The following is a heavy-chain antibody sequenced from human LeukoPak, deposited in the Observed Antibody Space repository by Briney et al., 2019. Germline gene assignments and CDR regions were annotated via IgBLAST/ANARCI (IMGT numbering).Heavy chain of an antibody. CDR1: GGSISSYY. CDR2: IYYSGST. CDR3: ARQLRGYSYGTIDY. Sequence: SETLSLTCTVSGGSISSYYWSWIRQPPGKGLEWIGYIYYSGSTNYNPSLKSRVTISVDTSTNHYSLKLSSVTAADTALYYCARQLRGYSYGTIDYWGQRDHVTVSS. V-gene: IGHV4-59*08. J-gene: IGHJ4*02. D-gene: IGHD5-18*01.